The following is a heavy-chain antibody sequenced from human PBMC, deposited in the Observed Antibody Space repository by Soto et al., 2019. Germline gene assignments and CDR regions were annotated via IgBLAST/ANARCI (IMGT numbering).Heavy chain of an antibody. CDR2: IYYSGST. V-gene: IGHV4-31*03. J-gene: IGHJ6*02. D-gene: IGHD2-2*01. CDR1: GGSISSGGYY. CDR3: ARGGIVVVPAAKDYYYYGMDV. Sequence: QLLESGPGLVKPSQTLSLTCTVSGGSISSGGYYWSWIRQHPGKGLEWIGYIYYSGSTYYNPSLKSRVTISVDTSKNQFSLKLSSVTAADTAVYYCARGGIVVVPAAKDYYYYGMDVWGQGTTVTVSS.